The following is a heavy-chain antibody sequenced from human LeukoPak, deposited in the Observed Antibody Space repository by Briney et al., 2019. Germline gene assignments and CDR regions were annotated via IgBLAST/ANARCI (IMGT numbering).Heavy chain of an antibody. CDR1: SSSISTSNYY. V-gene: IGHV4-39*07. D-gene: IGHD3-10*01. J-gene: IGHJ4*02. Sequence: SETLSLTCTVSSSSISTSNYYWGWVRQPPGKALEWIGNIFYSVSTYYSPSLKSRVTISVDTSKKQFSLKLSSVTAADTAVYYCARDGYGGVDYWGQGTLVTVSS. CDR3: ARDGYGGVDY. CDR2: IFYSVST.